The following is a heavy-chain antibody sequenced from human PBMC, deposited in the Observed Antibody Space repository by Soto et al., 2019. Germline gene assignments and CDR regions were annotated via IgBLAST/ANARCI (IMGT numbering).Heavy chain of an antibody. CDR3: ARGPRYSYGSLDY. D-gene: IGHD5-18*01. Sequence: GGSLRLSCAASGFTVSSNYMTWVRQAPGKGLEWVSSIHPGGDTFYADSVKGRFSFSRDNSKNTVYLQMNSLRVEDTAVYYCARGPRYSYGSLDYWGQGTLVTVSS. CDR2: IHPGGDT. J-gene: IGHJ4*02. CDR1: GFTVSSNY. V-gene: IGHV3-53*01.